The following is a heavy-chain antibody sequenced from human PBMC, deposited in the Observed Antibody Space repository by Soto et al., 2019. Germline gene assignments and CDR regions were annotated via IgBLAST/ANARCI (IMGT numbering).Heavy chain of an antibody. V-gene: IGHV4-34*01. CDR2: INHSGST. CDR1: GGSFSGYY. J-gene: IGHJ4*02. CDR3: ARVKYSYGRSFDY. Sequence: QVQLQQWGAGLLKPSETLSLTCAVYGGSFSGYYWSWIRQPPGKGLEWIGEINHSGSTNYNPSLKSRVTISGDTAKNQFALKLSSVTAADTAVYYCARVKYSYGRSFDYWGQGTLVTVSS. D-gene: IGHD5-18*01.